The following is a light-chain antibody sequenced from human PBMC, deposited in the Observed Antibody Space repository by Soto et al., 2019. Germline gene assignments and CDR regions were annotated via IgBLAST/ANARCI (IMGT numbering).Light chain of an antibody. Sequence: EIVLTQSPDTLSLSPGERATLSCRASQSVMTYLAWYQVKPGQAPRLLIYDASSRASGVPARFSGSGSGTDFTLTISSLAPEDFALYYCQQRNSWPPITFGQGTRLEI. CDR2: DAS. CDR1: QSVMTY. V-gene: IGKV3-11*01. J-gene: IGKJ5*01. CDR3: QQRNSWPPIT.